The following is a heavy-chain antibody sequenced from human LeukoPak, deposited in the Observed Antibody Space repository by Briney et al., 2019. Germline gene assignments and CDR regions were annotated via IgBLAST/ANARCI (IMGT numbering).Heavy chain of an antibody. CDR3: VRDRWFGELDV. J-gene: IGHJ6*02. V-gene: IGHV6-1*01. D-gene: IGHD3-10*01. CDR2: TYYRSKWYN. CDR1: GDSVSSNSAA. Sequence: PSQTLSLTCAISGDSVSSNSAAWNWLRQAPSRGLEWLGRTYYRSKWYNDYAVTVKSRIIINPDTSKNQFSLQLNSVTPEDTAVYYCVRDRWFGELDVWGQGTTVTVSS.